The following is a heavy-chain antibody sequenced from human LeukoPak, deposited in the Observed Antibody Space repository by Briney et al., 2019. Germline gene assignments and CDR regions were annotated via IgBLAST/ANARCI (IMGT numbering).Heavy chain of an antibody. D-gene: IGHD6-19*01. CDR1: GFTFNRHW. Sequence: GGSLRLSCAASGFTFNRHWMHWVRQAPGKGLVWVSRSNSDGSSTVYADSVKGRFTISRDNAKNTLYLQMNSLRAEDTAVYYCARGAGIYYTTGWAGWFDPWGQGTLVTVTS. J-gene: IGHJ5*02. V-gene: IGHV3-74*01. CDR3: ARGAGIYYTTGWAGWFDP. CDR2: SNSDGSST.